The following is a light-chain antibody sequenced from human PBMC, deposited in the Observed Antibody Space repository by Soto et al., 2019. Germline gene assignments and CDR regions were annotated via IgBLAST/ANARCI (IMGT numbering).Light chain of an antibody. V-gene: IGLV2-23*02. J-gene: IGLJ2*01. CDR3: CSYAGSSTFGVV. Sequence: QSVLTQPASVSGSPGQSITISCTGTSSDVGSYNLVSWYQQHPGKAPKLMMYEVSKRPSGVSNRFSGSKSDNTASLTMSGLQAEDEADYYCCSYAGSSTFGVVFGGGTKLTVL. CDR1: SSDVGSYNL. CDR2: EVS.